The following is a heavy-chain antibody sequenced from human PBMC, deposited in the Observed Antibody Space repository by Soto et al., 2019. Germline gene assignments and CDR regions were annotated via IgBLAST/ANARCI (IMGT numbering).Heavy chain of an antibody. V-gene: IGHV1-69*06. CDR3: ASWRSYSGSYCFDY. CDR1: GGTFNTYT. CDR2: VIPMYDSV. Sequence: VQLVQSGAEVKKPGSSVKVSCEASGGTFNTYTINWVRQAPGRDLEWMGQVIPMYDSVNYAESFQGRVTITADKSTNIAYMELSSLRSEDTALYFCASWRSYSGSYCFDYWGQGTLVIVSS. J-gene: IGHJ4*02. D-gene: IGHD1-26*01.